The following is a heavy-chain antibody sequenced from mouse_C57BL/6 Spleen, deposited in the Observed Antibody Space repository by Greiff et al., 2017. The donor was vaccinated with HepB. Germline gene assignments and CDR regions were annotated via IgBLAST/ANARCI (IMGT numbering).Heavy chain of an antibody. CDR3: ASIYYDYDGYFDV. Sequence: GKLVESEGGLVQPGSSMKLSCTASGFTFSDYYMAWVRQVPEKGLEWVANINYDGSSTYYLDSLKSRFIISRDNAKNILYLQMSSLKSEDTATYYCASIYYDYDGYFDVWGTGTTVTVSS. J-gene: IGHJ1*03. CDR2: INYDGSST. V-gene: IGHV5-16*01. CDR1: GFTFSDYY. D-gene: IGHD2-4*01.